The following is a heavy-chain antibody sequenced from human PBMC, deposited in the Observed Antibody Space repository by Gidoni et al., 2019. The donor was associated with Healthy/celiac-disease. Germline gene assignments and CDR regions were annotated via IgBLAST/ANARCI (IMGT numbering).Heavy chain of an antibody. J-gene: IGHJ6*03. D-gene: IGHD2-2*01. CDR3: AAGNQLPTHYYMDV. V-gene: IGHV1-58*02. CDR2: IVVGSGNT. Sequence: QMQLLQSGPDVNKPGTSVKVSCKSSGFTFTRSAMQWVRQARGQRLEWIGWIVVGSGNTKYAQKFQERVTITRDMSTSTAYMELSSLRSEDTAVYDCAAGNQLPTHYYMDVWGKGTTVTVSS. CDR1: GFTFTRSA.